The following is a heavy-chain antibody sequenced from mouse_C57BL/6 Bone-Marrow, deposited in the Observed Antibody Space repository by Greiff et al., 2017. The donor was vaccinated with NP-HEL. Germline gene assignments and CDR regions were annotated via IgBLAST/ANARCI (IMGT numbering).Heavy chain of an antibody. CDR3: ARSEGWCYDYYY. V-gene: IGHV1-64*01. D-gene: IGHD1-2*01. CDR2: IHPNSGSH. CDR1: GYTFTSYW. Sequence: VQLQQPGAELVKPGASVKLSCKASGYTFTSYWMHWVKQRPGHGLEWIGMIHPNSGSHNYHEKFKSKATLTVDKSSSTAYMQLSSLTSEDSAVYSCARSEGWCYDYYYWGQGTTRTVAS. J-gene: IGHJ2*01.